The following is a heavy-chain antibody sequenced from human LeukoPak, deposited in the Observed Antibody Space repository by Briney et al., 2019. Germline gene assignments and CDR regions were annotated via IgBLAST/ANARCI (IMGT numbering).Heavy chain of an antibody. CDR1: GFTVSSNY. CDR2: IYSGGNI. D-gene: IGHD4-17*01. V-gene: IGHV3-53*05. Sequence: GSLRLSCAASGFTVSSNYMSWVRQAPGRGLEWVSFIYSGGNIYYADSVKGRFTISRDNSKNTLYLQINSLRTEDTAVYYCVTETDETTALDYWGQGTLVIVSS. CDR3: VTETDETTALDY. J-gene: IGHJ4*02.